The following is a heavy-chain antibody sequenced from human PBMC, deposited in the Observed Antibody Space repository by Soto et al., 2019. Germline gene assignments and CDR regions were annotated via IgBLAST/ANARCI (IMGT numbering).Heavy chain of an antibody. CDR3: APRRPYSNSAEYFFDY. CDR2: IYWDDDK. CDR1: GFSLSTSGVD. Sequence: QITLKESGPTLVKPTQTLTLTCTFSGFSLSTSGVDVGWIRQPPGKALEWLALIYWDDDKRYSPSLKSRLTITKDTSKNQVVLTMTNMDPLGTATSYCAPRRPYSNSAEYFFDYWGQGTLVTVSS. V-gene: IGHV2-5*02. J-gene: IGHJ4*02. D-gene: IGHD6-6*01.